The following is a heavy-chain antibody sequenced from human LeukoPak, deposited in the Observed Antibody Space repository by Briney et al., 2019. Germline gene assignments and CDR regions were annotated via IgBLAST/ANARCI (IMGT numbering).Heavy chain of an antibody. V-gene: IGHV3-66*01. CDR1: GFTVSSNS. D-gene: IGHD3-16*01. CDR2: IYTGGTT. Sequence: GGSLRLSCAVSGFTVSSNSMSWVRQAPGKGLVWVSVIYTGGTTYYADPVKGRFTISRDNSKNTLYLQMNSLRAEDTAVYYCARDVAAPGGVYFDYWGQGTLVTVSS. J-gene: IGHJ4*02. CDR3: ARDVAAPGGVYFDY.